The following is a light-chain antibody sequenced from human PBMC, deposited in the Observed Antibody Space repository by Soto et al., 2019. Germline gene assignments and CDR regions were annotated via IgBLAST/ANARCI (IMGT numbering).Light chain of an antibody. CDR1: SGHSSYA. J-gene: IGLJ2*01. V-gene: IGLV4-69*01. Sequence: QSVLTQSPSASASLGASVKLTCTLSSGHSSYAIAWHQQQPEKGPRYLMKLNSDGSHSKGDVIPDRFSGSSAGAERYLTISRLQYEDEADYYCQTWGTSIVVFGGGTKLTVL. CDR2: LNSDGSH. CDR3: QTWGTSIVV.